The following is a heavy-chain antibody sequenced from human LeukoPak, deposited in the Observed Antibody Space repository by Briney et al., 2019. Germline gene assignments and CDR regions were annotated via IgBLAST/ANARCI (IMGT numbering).Heavy chain of an antibody. D-gene: IGHD3-16*02. Sequence: ASVKVSCKASGGTFSSYAISWVRQAPGQGLEWMGRIIPIFGTANYAQKFQGRVTITTDESTSTAYMELSSLRSEDTAVYYCARDGLRLGELSLTEMWYWGQGTLVTVSS. CDR2: IIPIFGTA. V-gene: IGHV1-69*05. CDR3: ARDGLRLGELSLTEMWY. J-gene: IGHJ4*02. CDR1: GGTFSSYA.